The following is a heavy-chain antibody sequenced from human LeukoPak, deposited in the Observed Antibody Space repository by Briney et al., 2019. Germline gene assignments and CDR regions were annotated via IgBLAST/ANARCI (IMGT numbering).Heavy chain of an antibody. CDR2: IASSGSTI. CDR3: ARQRRWGFDY. CDR1: GFTFSDYY. J-gene: IGHJ4*02. V-gene: IGHV3-11*04. Sequence: GGSLRLSCAASGFTFSDYYMNWIRQAPGKGLEWVSYIASSGSTIYYADSVKGRFTISRDSAKNSLYLQMNSLRVEDTAVYYCARQRRWGFDYWGQGTLVTVSS. D-gene: IGHD5-24*01.